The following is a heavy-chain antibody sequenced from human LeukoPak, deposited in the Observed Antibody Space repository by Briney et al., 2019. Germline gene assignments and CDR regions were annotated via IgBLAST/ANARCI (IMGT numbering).Heavy chain of an antibody. CDR1: GGSISSYY. D-gene: IGHD2-21*01. Sequence: PSETLSLTCTVSGGSISSYYWSWIRQPPGKGLEWIGYIYYSGSTNYNPSLKSRVTISVDTSKNQFSLKLSSVTAADTAVYYCASIQGDGPGNYWGQGTLVTVSS. J-gene: IGHJ4*02. CDR3: ASIQGDGPGNY. V-gene: IGHV4-59*08. CDR2: IYYSGST.